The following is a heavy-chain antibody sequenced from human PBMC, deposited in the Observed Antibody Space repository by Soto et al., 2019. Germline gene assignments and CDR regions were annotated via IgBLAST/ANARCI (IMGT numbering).Heavy chain of an antibody. CDR2: IIPMLDIT. V-gene: IGHV1-69*08. D-gene: IGHD3-10*01. CDR3: AREPTYYYESGSYYKPRYFEY. J-gene: IGHJ4*02. Sequence: QVQLVQSGAEVKKPGSSVRVSCKASGGTFSSFTISWVRQAPGQGLEWMGRIIPMLDITNYAQKFQGRVTITEDKSTSTAYMELSSLRSEDTAVYYCAREPTYYYESGSYYKPRYFEYWGQGTLLTVCS. CDR1: GGTFSSFT.